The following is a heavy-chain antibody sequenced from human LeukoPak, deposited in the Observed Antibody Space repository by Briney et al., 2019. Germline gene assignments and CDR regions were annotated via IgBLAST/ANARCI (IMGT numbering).Heavy chain of an antibody. V-gene: IGHV3-7*01. Sequence: PGGSLRPSCAASGFTFSRYWMGWVRQAPGKGLEWVANIKKDGREKYYVDSVKGRFTISRDNAQNSLYLQMNSLRAEDTAVYYCATGQYSGSTYYFDDWGQGTLVTVSS. J-gene: IGHJ4*02. D-gene: IGHD1-26*01. CDR3: ATGQYSGSTYYFDD. CDR1: GFTFSRYW. CDR2: IKKDGREK.